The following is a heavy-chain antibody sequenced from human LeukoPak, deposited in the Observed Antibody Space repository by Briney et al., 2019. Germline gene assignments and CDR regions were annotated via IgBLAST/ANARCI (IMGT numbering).Heavy chain of an antibody. CDR1: GFTFSSYW. D-gene: IGHD3-22*01. J-gene: IGHJ4*02. CDR3: ARGGRDYYDSSGYYLPFDY. Sequence: GGSLRLSCAASGFTFSSYWMSWVRQAPGKGLEWVANIKQDGSEKYYVDSVKGRFTISRDNAKNSLYLQMNSLRAEDTAVYYCARGGRDYYDSSGYYLPFDYWGQGTLVTVSS. CDR2: IKQDGSEK. V-gene: IGHV3-7*01.